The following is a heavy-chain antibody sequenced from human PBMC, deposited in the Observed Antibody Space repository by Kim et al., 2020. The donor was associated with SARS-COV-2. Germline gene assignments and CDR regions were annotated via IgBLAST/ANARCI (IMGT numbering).Heavy chain of an antibody. J-gene: IGHJ4*02. V-gene: IGHV3-23*01. CDR3: ARVFVDQHSASSGALDS. CDR2: ISASGGTT. D-gene: IGHD7-27*01. CDR1: GFTFNYYG. Sequence: GGSLRLSCAASGFTFNYYGLSWVRQAPGKGLEWVSGISASGGTTYYSDSAKGRFTISRDTSTNTLSLQMDNLRVEDTALYYCARVFVDQHSASSGALDSWGRGPLVTVSS.